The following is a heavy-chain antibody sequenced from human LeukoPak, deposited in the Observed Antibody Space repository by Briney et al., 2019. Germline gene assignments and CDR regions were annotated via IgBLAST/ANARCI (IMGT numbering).Heavy chain of an antibody. D-gene: IGHD3-10*01. CDR1: GGSISSGDYY. CDR3: AREPITMVRGVIVYYGMDV. V-gene: IGHV4-30-4*01. J-gene: IGHJ6*02. Sequence: PSQTLSLTCTVSGGSISSGDYYWSWIRQPPGKGLEWIGYIYYSGSTYYNPSLKSRVTISVDTSKNQFSLKLSSVTAADTAVYYRAREPITMVRGVIVYYGMDVWGQGTTVTVSS. CDR2: IYYSGST.